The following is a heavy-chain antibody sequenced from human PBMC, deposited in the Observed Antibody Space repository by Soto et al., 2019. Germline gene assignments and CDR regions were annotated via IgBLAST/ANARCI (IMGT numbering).Heavy chain of an antibody. CDR2: IYSGGTT. D-gene: IGHD4-4*01. J-gene: IGHJ4*02. V-gene: IGHV3-53*01. Sequence: EVQLVESGGGLVQPGGSLRLSCAASGFTVSNNYMIWFRLPPGKGLEWVSLIYSGGTTYYADSVKGRFTNSGDNSKNTLYLQVTSLRVEDTAVYYCARNGWGMATVGMWGPGTLVTVSS. CDR3: ARNGWGMATVGM. CDR1: GFTVSNNY.